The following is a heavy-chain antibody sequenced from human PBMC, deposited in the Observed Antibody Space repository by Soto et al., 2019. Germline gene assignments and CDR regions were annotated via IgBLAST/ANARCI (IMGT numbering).Heavy chain of an antibody. Sequence: ASVKVCCKASGYTFTSYARHWVRQAPGQRLEWMGWINAGNGNTKYSQKFQGRVTITRDTSASTAYMELSSLRSEDTAVYYCARVQSSSSWNWFDPWGQGTLVTVSS. CDR3: ARVQSSSSWNWFDP. CDR2: INAGNGNT. V-gene: IGHV1-3*01. D-gene: IGHD6-13*01. CDR1: GYTFTSYA. J-gene: IGHJ5*02.